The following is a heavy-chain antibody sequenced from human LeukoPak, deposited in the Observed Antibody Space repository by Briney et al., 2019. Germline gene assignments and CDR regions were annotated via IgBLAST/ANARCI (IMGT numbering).Heavy chain of an antibody. CDR2: ISGSGGST. V-gene: IGHV3-23*01. D-gene: IGHD3-22*01. Sequence: GGSLRLSCAVSGITLSNYGMSWVRQTPRKGLEWVAGISGSGGSTSYADSVKGRFTISRDNPKNTLYLQMNSLRAEDTAVYFCAKRGVVIRVILVGFYKEAYYFDSWGQGALVTVSS. J-gene: IGHJ4*02. CDR3: AKRGVVIRVILVGFYKEAYYFDS. CDR1: GITLSNYG.